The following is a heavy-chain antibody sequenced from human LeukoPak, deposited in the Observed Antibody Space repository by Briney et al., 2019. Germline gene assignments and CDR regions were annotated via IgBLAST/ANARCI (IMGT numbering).Heavy chain of an antibody. CDR2: IYYSGST. V-gene: IGHV4-39*01. Sequence: SETLSLTCTVSGGSISSSSYYWGWIRQPPGKGLEWIGSIYYSGSTYYNPSLKSRVTISVDTSKNQFSLKLSSVTAADTAVYYCASLRFYYNWNDIDYWGQGTLVTASS. CDR1: GGSISSSSYY. CDR3: ASLRFYYNWNDIDY. J-gene: IGHJ4*02. D-gene: IGHD1-1*01.